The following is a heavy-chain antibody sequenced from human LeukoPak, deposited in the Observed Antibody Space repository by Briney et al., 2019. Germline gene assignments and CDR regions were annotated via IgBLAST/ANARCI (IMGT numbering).Heavy chain of an antibody. V-gene: IGHV3-21*01. Sequence: GGSLRLSCAASGFTFGSFSMTWVRQAPGKGLEWVSTISSSGSGTYIYYADSVKGRFTISRDNAKNSLYLQMNSLRAEDTAVYYRARDPGRSGGSCYSDYWGQGALVTVSS. CDR3: ARDPGRSGGSCYSDY. J-gene: IGHJ4*02. D-gene: IGHD2-15*01. CDR1: GFTFGSFS. CDR2: ISSSGSGTYI.